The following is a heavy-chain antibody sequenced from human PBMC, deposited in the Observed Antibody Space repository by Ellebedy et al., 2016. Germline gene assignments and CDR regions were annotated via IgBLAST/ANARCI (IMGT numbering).Heavy chain of an antibody. V-gene: IGHV3-30*03. CDR3: ARGGMGDYGDYWYFDL. CDR1: GFTFSSYG. D-gene: IGHD4-17*01. J-gene: IGHJ2*01. Sequence: GGSLRLSCAASGFTFSSYGMHWVRQAPGKGLEWVAVISYDGSNKYYADSVKGRFTISRDNSKNTLYLQMNSLRAEDTAVYYCARGGMGDYGDYWYFDLWGRGTLVTVSS. CDR2: ISYDGSNK.